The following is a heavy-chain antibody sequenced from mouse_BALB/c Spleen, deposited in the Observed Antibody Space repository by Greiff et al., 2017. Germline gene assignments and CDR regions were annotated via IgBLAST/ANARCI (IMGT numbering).Heavy chain of an antibody. V-gene: IGHV1-12*01. D-gene: IGHD4-1*01. CDR3: ARWDSWFAY. Sequence: QVQLQQPGAELVKPGASVKMSCKASGYTFTSYNMHWVKQTPGQGLEWIGAIYPGNGDTSYNQKFKGKATLTADKSSSTAYMQLSRLTSEDSAVYYCARWDSWFAYWGQGTLVTVSA. CDR2: IYPGNGDT. CDR1: GYTFTSYN. J-gene: IGHJ3*01.